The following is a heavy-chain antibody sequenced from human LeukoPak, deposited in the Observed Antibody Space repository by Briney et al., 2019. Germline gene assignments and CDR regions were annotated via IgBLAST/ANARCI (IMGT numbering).Heavy chain of an antibody. CDR1: GGSISGHY. CDR3: ATYAKYGYYYYMDV. V-gene: IGHV4-59*11. Sequence: TSETLSLTCTVSGGSISGHYWIWIRQPLGKGLEGIGYMHYSGITNYNPSLKGRVTISADTSKNQFSLKLSSVTAADTAMYYCATYAKYGYYYYMDVWGKGTTVTVSS. D-gene: IGHD2-8*01. J-gene: IGHJ6*03. CDR2: MHYSGIT.